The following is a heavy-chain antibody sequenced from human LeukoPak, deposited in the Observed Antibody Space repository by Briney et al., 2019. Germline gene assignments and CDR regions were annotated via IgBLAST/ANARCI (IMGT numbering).Heavy chain of an antibody. J-gene: IGHJ4*02. Sequence: SETLSLTCTVSGGSISSSNYYWDWVRQPSGKGLEWIGSFYYTGSTYYNPSLRSRVTISVDSSGDQFSLKLSSVTAADTAVYYCASRVKNGGGHDYWGQGTLVTVSS. V-gene: IGHV4-39*01. CDR1: GGSISSSNYY. D-gene: IGHD3-16*01. CDR2: FYYTGST. CDR3: ASRVKNGGGHDY.